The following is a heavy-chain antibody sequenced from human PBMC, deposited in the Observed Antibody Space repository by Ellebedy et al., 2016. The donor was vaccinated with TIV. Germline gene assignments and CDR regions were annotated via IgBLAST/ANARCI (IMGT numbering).Heavy chain of an antibody. CDR2: IKQDGSEK. Sequence: GGSLRLXXAASGFTFSSYWMSWVRQAPGKGLEWVANIKQDGSEKYYVDSVKGRFTISRDNAKNSLYLQMNSLRAEDTAVYYCARENRQGLGDAFDIWGQGTMVTVSS. J-gene: IGHJ3*02. CDR1: GFTFSSYW. CDR3: ARENRQGLGDAFDI. D-gene: IGHD6-19*01. V-gene: IGHV3-7*01.